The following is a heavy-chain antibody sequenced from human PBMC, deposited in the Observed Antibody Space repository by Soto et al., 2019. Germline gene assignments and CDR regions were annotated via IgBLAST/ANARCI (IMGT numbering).Heavy chain of an antibody. J-gene: IGHJ4*02. CDR3: ARIEAGFDY. CDR1: GGTFSSYA. Sequence: QVQLVQSGAEVKKPGSSVKVSCKASGGTFSSYAISWVRQAPGQGIEWMGGIIPIFGTANYAQKFKGRVTITADESTSTAYMELISLRSEDTAVYYCARIEAGFDYWGQGNMVTVSS. V-gene: IGHV1-69*12. CDR2: IIPIFGTA. D-gene: IGHD3-10*01.